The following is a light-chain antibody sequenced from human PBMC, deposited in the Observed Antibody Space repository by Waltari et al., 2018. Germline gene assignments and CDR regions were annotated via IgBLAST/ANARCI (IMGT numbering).Light chain of an antibody. J-gene: IGKJ4*01. V-gene: IGKV3-11*01. CDR2: DAS. CDR1: QSVNTF. CDR3: QQRGNWPPV. Sequence: ETVLTQSPGTLSLSPEERATLSCKASQSVNTFLAWYQQKPGQAPRLVIYDASKRVAGVPARFSGSGSGTDFILTISSLEPEDSAVYYCQQRGNWPPVFGGGTKVEIK.